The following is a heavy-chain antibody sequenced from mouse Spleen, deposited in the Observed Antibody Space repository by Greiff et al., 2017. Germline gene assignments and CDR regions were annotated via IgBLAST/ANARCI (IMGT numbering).Heavy chain of an antibody. CDR2: ISSGSSTI. CDR3: ARDPHWYFDV. V-gene: IGHV5-17*01. CDR1: GFTFSDYG. Sequence: EVKLVESGGGLVKPGGSLKLSCAASGFTFSDYGMHWVRQAPEKGLEWVAYISSGSSTIYYADTVKGRFTISRDNAKNTLFLQMTSLRSEDTAMYYCARDPHWYFDVWGTGTTVTVSS. J-gene: IGHJ1*03.